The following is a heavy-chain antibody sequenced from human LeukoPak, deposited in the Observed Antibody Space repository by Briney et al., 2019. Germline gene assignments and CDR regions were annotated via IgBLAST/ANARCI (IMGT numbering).Heavy chain of an antibody. CDR1: GFTFSSYS. J-gene: IGHJ6*02. CDR3: ARDRSSSSGWYVHEGMDV. V-gene: IGHV3-48*02. CDR2: ISSSSSTI. Sequence: GGSLRLSCAASGFTFSSYSMNWVRQAPGKGLEWVSYISSSSSTIYYADSVKGRFTISRDNAKNSLYLQMNSLRDEDTAVYYCARDRSSSSGWYVHEGMDVWGQGTTVTVSS. D-gene: IGHD6-19*01.